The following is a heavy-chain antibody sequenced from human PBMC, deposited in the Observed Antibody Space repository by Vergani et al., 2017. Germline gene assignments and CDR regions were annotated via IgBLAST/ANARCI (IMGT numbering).Heavy chain of an antibody. J-gene: IGHJ4*02. CDR3: DRRDGRDSSGSKYFDY. Sequence: EVQLVQSGAEVKKPGESLKISCQISGYSFTNYWIGWVRQMPGKGLEWMGIIHPADSDTRYSPSFQGQVTISVDKSISTAYMQRSSLRASDSAMYYCDRRDGRDSSGSKYFDYWGQGTLVTVSS. CDR1: GYSFTNYW. V-gene: IGHV5-51*01. CDR2: IHPADSDT. D-gene: IGHD3-22*01.